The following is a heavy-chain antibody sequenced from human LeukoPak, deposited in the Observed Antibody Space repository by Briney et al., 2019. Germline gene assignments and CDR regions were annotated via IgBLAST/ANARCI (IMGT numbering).Heavy chain of an antibody. CDR1: GYTLTELS. J-gene: IGHJ3*02. D-gene: IGHD5-18*01. CDR3: ASGYSYGNDAFDI. Sequence: ASVKVSCKVSGYTLTELSMHWVRQAPGKGLEWMGGFDPEDGETIYAQKFQGRVTMTRDTSISTAYMELSRLRSDDTAVYYCASGYSYGNDAFDIWGQGTMLTVSS. CDR2: FDPEDGET. V-gene: IGHV1-24*01.